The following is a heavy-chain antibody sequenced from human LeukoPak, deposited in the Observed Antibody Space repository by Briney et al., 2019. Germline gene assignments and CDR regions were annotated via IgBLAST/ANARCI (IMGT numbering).Heavy chain of an antibody. D-gene: IGHD6-13*01. CDR1: GFTVSSNY. CDR2: IYSGGST. CDR3: ARGIGRAAGTGPYSEYFQH. J-gene: IGHJ1*01. Sequence: GGSLRLSCAASGFTVSSNYMSWVRQAPGKRLERVSVIYSGGSTYYADSVEGRFTISRDNSRNTLYLQMNSLRAEDTAVYYCARGIGRAAGTGPYSEYFQHWGQGTLVTVSS. V-gene: IGHV3-66*02.